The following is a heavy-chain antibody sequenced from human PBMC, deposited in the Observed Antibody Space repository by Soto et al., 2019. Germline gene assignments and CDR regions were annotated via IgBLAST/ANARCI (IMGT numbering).Heavy chain of an antibody. J-gene: IGHJ4*02. CDR3: ASIRHDSSGYRPDFDY. CDR2: IIPIFGTA. Sequence: ASVKVSCKASGGTFSSYAISWVRQAPGQGLEWMGGIIPIFGTANYAQKFQGRVTITADKSTSTAYMELSSLRSEDTAVYYCASIRHDSSGYRPDFDYWGQGTLVTVSS. V-gene: IGHV1-69*06. D-gene: IGHD3-22*01. CDR1: GGTFSSYA.